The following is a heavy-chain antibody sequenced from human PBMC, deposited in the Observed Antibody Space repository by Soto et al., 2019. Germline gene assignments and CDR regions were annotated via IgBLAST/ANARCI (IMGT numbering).Heavy chain of an antibody. Sequence: SQTLSLTCAISGDSVSSNSAAWNWIRQSPSRGLEWLGRTYYRSKWKYDYAVSVKSRITISPDTSKNQFSLQLNSVTPEDTAVYYCARDCYYDDYVPYDFWGQGSLVTVSS. V-gene: IGHV6-1*01. D-gene: IGHD4-17*01. CDR2: TYYRSKWKY. CDR1: GDSVSSNSAA. J-gene: IGHJ4*02. CDR3: ARDCYYDDYVPYDF.